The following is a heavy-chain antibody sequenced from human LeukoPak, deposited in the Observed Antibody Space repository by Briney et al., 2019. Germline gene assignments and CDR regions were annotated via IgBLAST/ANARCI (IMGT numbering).Heavy chain of an antibody. V-gene: IGHV3-49*04. CDR2: IRSKAYGGTT. CDR3: ARDPVRGYDWYFDL. CDR1: GFTFGDYA. D-gene: IGHD3-10*01. J-gene: IGHJ2*01. Sequence: GGSLRLSCTASGFTFGDYAMSWVRQAPGKGLEWVGFIRSKAYGGTTEYAASVKGRFTISRDDSKSIAYLQMNSLRAEDTAVYYCARDPVRGYDWYFDLWGRGTLVTVSS.